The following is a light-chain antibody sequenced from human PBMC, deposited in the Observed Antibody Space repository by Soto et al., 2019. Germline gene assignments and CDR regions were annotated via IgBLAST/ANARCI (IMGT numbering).Light chain of an antibody. Sequence: DIQMTQSPSSLSASVGNRVIITCRAGRDISNYLAWVQQKPGKVPKLLTYGASTLQSGVLSRFSGSGSGTDFTLTISSLQPEDVATYYCKKHNSAPLFGGGTKVEIK. CDR1: RDISNY. V-gene: IGKV1-27*01. J-gene: IGKJ4*01. CDR2: GAS. CDR3: KKHNSAPL.